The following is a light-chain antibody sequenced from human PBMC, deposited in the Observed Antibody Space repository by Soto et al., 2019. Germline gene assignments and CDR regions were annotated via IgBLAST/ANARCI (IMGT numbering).Light chain of an antibody. CDR1: SGINVGTYR. V-gene: IGLV5-45*03. CDR3: MIWHSSAVV. CDR2: YKSDSDK. J-gene: IGLJ2*01. Sequence: QPVLTQPSSLSASPGASASLTCTLRSGINVGTYRIYWYQQKPGSPPQYLLRYKSDSDKQQGSGVPSRFSGSKDASANAGILLISALQSDDEADYYCMIWHSSAVVFGGGTKLTVL.